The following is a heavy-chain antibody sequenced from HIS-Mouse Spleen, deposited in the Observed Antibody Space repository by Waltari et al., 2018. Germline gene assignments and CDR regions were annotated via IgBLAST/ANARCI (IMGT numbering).Heavy chain of an antibody. CDR3: AREIPYSSSWYDWYFDL. D-gene: IGHD6-13*01. CDR1: GGPIRSSRSY. J-gene: IGHJ2*01. CDR2: IYYSGST. V-gene: IGHV4-39*07. Sequence: QLQLQESGPGLVKPSETLSLTCPVSGGPIRSSRSYLGWIRQPPGKGLEWIGSIYYSGSTYYNPSLKSRVTISVDTSKNQFSLKLSSVTAADTAVYYCAREIPYSSSWYDWYFDLWGRGTLVTVSS.